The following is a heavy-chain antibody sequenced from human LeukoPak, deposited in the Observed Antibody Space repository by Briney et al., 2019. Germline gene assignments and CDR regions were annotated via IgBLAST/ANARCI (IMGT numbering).Heavy chain of an antibody. Sequence: WGSLRLSCAASGFTFSSYAMSWVRQAPGKGLEWVSAISGSGGSTYYADSVKGRFTISRDNSKNTLYLQMNSLRAEDTAVYYCARYSGSFQRDFDYWGQGTLVTVSS. V-gene: IGHV3-23*01. CDR1: GFTFSSYA. J-gene: IGHJ4*02. D-gene: IGHD1-26*01. CDR3: ARYSGSFQRDFDY. CDR2: ISGSGGST.